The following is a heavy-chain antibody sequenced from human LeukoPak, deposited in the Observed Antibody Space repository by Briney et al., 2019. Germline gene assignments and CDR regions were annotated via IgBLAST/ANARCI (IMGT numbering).Heavy chain of an antibody. CDR3: ARGPRGSSSYYYYYYGMDV. D-gene: IGHD6-6*01. V-gene: IGHV4-59*12. J-gene: IGHJ6*02. CDR2: ISYSGST. Sequence: SETLSLTCTVSGGSIMSYFWSWIRQPPGKGLEWMGHISYSGSTNYNPSLKSRVTISVDTSRNQFSLKLSSVTAADTAVYYCARGPRGSSSYYYYYYGMDVWGQGTTVTVSS. CDR1: GGSIMSYF.